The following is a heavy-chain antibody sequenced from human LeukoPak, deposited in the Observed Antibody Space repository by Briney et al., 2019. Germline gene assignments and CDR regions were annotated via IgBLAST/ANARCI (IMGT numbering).Heavy chain of an antibody. CDR1: GFTVSNYE. Sequence: GGSLRLSCATSGFTVSNYEMSWVRQTPGKGLEWVSYISSSGSSTYYADSVKGRFTISRDNAKSSLCLQMDSLRAGDTAVYYCAREDGSQLDYWGGGTLVTVSS. CDR3: AREDGSQLDY. V-gene: IGHV3-48*03. D-gene: IGHD1-26*01. J-gene: IGHJ4*02. CDR2: ISSSGSST.